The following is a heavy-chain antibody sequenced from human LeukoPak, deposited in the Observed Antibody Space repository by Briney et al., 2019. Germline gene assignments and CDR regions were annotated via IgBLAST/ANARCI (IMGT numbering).Heavy chain of an antibody. CDR2: INHSGST. D-gene: IGHD2-2*01. CDR3: ARASSDCSSTSCYFDVYYYYYYMDV. V-gene: IGHV4-34*01. J-gene: IGHJ6*03. CDR1: GGSFSGYY. Sequence: SETLSLTCAVYGGSFSGYYWSWIRQPPGKGLEWIGEINHSGSTNYNPSLKSRVTISVDTSKNQFSLKLSSVTAEDTAVYYCARASSDCSSTSCYFDVYYYYYYMDVWGQGTLVTVSS.